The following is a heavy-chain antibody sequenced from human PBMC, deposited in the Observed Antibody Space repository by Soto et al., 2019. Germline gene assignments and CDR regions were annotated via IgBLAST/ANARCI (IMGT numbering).Heavy chain of an antibody. V-gene: IGHV1-3*01. CDR1: GYTFTSYA. CDR3: ARAKEWLALGFWFDP. CDR2: INAGNGNT. D-gene: IGHD6-19*01. Sequence: GPPVKVSCKASGYTFTSYAMHWVRQAPGQRLEWMGWINAGNGNTKYSQKFQGRVTITRDTSASTAYMELSSLRSEDTAVYYCARAKEWLALGFWFDPWGQGTLVTVSS. J-gene: IGHJ5*02.